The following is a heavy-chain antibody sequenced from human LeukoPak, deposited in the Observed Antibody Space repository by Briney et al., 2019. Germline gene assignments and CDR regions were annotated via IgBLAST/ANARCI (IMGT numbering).Heavy chain of an antibody. Sequence: GGSLRLSCAASGFTFDDYAMHWVRQAPGKGLEWVSLISGDGGSTYYADSVKGRFTISRDNSKNSLYLQMNSLRTEDTALYYCARGGARWLQLYYFDYWGQGTLVTVSS. V-gene: IGHV3-43*02. J-gene: IGHJ4*02. CDR1: GFTFDDYA. CDR2: ISGDGGST. CDR3: ARGGARWLQLYYFDY. D-gene: IGHD5-24*01.